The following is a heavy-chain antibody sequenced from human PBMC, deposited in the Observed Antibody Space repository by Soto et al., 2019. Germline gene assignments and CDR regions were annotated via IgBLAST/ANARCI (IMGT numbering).Heavy chain of an antibody. D-gene: IGHD3-22*01. Sequence: SEALSLTCTVSGGSISSYYWSWIRQLPGKGLEWIGYIYYSGHTNYNPSLKSRVTISVDTSNNQFSLNLSSVTAADTAVYFCAREIYDNNVLEYWYFDLWDRGTPLTDSS. CDR3: AREIYDNNVLEYWYFDL. CDR1: GGSISSYY. CDR2: IYYSGHT. J-gene: IGHJ2*01. V-gene: IGHV4-59*12.